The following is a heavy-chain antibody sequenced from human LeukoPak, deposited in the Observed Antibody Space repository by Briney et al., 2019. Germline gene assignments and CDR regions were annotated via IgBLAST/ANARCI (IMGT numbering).Heavy chain of an antibody. J-gene: IGHJ6*02. CDR3: ARGTQLGIVWGYYYFGMDV. D-gene: IGHD7-27*01. V-gene: IGHV1-69*13. CDR2: VIPILHTT. CDR1: GGTFSTSA. Sequence: SVKVSCKASGGTFSTSAFTWVRQAPGQGLEWMGGVIPILHTTNYAQHFQGRVSITADESTSTAYMELSGLIFEDTAVYYCARGTQLGIVWGYYYFGMDVWGHGTTVTVSS.